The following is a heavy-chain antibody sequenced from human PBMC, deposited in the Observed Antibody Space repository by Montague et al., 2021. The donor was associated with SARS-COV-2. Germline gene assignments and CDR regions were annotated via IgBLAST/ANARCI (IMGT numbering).Heavy chain of an antibody. D-gene: IGHD5/OR15-5a*01. CDR3: TRADKSVYSFDY. V-gene: IGHV3-72*01. Sequence: SMRISCAASGFTFSDPYMDWVRQAPGKGLEWVGRSRNKANGYSTEYAASVKGRFTISRDDSMNFLYLQMNSLRTEDTAIYYCTRADKSVYSFDYWGQGTLVTVSS. J-gene: IGHJ4*02. CDR2: SRNKANGYST. CDR1: GFTFSDPY.